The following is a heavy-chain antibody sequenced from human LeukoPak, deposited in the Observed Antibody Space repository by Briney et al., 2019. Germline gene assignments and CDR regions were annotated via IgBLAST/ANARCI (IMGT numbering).Heavy chain of an antibody. Sequence: GGSLRLSCAASGFTFTTYWMHWVRQAPGKGLVWVSHINSDGSITSYADSVKGRFTISRDNAKNTLYLQMNSLRAEDTAVYHCARDAVDTANAVWGQGTTVTVSS. V-gene: IGHV3-74*01. CDR3: ARDAVDTANAV. D-gene: IGHD5-18*01. CDR2: INSDGSIT. J-gene: IGHJ6*02. CDR1: GFTFTTYW.